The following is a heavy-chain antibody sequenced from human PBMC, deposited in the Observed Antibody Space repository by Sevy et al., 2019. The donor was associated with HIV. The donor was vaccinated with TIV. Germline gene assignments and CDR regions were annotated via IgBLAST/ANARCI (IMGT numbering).Heavy chain of an antibody. CDR1: GYTFTGYY. CDR3: ARDATGRTFDP. J-gene: IGHJ5*02. Sequence: ASVKVSCKASGYTFTGYYMHWVRQAPGQALEWMGRINPNSGGTNYAQKFQGRVTMTRDTSISTAYMEMSRLRSDDTAVYYCARDATGRTFDPWGQGTLVTVSS. CDR2: INPNSGGT. V-gene: IGHV1-2*06. D-gene: IGHD3-10*01.